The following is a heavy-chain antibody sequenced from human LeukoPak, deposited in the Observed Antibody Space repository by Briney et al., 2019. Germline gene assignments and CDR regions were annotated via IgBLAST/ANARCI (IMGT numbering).Heavy chain of an antibody. Sequence: SETLSLTCAVYGGSFSGYYWSWIRQPPGKGLEWIGEINHSGSTNYNPSLKSRVTISVDTSKNQFSLKLSSVTAADTAVYYCARVWRGSGSYATTPLFDYWGQGTLVTVSS. J-gene: IGHJ4*02. CDR1: GGSFSGYY. CDR3: ARVWRGSGSYATTPLFDY. CDR2: INHSGST. V-gene: IGHV4-34*01. D-gene: IGHD3-10*01.